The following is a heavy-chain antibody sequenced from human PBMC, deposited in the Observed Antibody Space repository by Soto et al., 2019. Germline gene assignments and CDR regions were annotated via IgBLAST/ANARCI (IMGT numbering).Heavy chain of an antibody. CDR2: IIPILGIA. V-gene: IGHV1-69*08. J-gene: IGHJ5*02. Sequence: QVQLVQSGAEVKKPGSSVKVSCKASGGTFSSYTISWVRQAPGQGLEWMGRIIPILGIANYAQKFQGRVTITADKSTSTAYMELSSLRSEDTAVYYCARDWRSMVRGPFDPWGQGTLVTVSS. D-gene: IGHD3-10*01. CDR1: GGTFSSYT. CDR3: ARDWRSMVRGPFDP.